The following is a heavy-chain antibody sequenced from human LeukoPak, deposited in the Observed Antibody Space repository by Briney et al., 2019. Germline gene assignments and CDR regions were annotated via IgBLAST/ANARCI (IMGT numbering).Heavy chain of an antibody. CDR3: ARFRKHYDFWSGHYNWFDP. D-gene: IGHD3-3*01. CDR2: INHSGST. V-gene: IGHV4-34*01. Sequence: PSETLSLTCAVYGGSFSGYYWSWIRQPPGKGLEWIGEINHSGSTNYNPSLKSRVTISVDTSKNQFSLKLSSVTAADTAVYYCARFRKHYDFWSGHYNWFDPWGQGTLVTVSS. CDR1: GGSFSGYY. J-gene: IGHJ5*02.